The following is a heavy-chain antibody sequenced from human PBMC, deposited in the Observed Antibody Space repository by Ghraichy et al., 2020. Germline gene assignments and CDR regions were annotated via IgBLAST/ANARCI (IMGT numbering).Heavy chain of an antibody. D-gene: IGHD6-13*01. CDR1: GGSISSSSYY. Sequence: SETLSLTCTVSGGSISSSSYYWGWIRQPPGKGLEWIGSIYYSGSTYYNPSLKSRVTISVDTSKNQFSLKLSSVTAADTAVYYCASTGDSSSWYGGWFDPWGQGTLVTVSS. J-gene: IGHJ5*02. CDR3: ASTGDSSSWYGGWFDP. V-gene: IGHV4-39*01. CDR2: IYYSGST.